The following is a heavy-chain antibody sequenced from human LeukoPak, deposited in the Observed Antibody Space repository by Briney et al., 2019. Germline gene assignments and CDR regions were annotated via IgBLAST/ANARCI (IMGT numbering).Heavy chain of an antibody. Sequence: PGGSLRLSCAASGFTFDDYAMHWVRQAPGKGLEWVSGISWNSGSIGYADSVKGRFTISRDNAENSLYLQMNSLRAEDTALYYCAKEGSSLDYWGQGTLVTVSS. CDR2: ISWNSGSI. CDR3: AKEGSSLDY. CDR1: GFTFDDYA. V-gene: IGHV3-9*01. J-gene: IGHJ4*02. D-gene: IGHD6-19*01.